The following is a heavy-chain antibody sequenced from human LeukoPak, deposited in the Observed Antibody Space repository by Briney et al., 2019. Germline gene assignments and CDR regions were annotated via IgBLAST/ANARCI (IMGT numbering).Heavy chain of an antibody. V-gene: IGHV3-7*01. CDR2: MRQDGSEK. CDR3: ATEGDVFDF. J-gene: IGHJ3*01. Sequence: GGSLRLSCAASGFTFRNHIISWIRQAPGKGLEWVANMRQDGSEKFYVDSVKGRFTISRDDAKNSLYLQMDSLRAEDTALYYCATEGDVFDFWGQGTMVTVSS. CDR1: GFTFRNHI.